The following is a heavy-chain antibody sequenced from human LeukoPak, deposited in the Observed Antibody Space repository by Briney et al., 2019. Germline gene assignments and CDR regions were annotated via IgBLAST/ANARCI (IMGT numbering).Heavy chain of an antibody. CDR3: ARYPHYYGSGSITDDAFDI. V-gene: IGHV4-59*08. D-gene: IGHD3-10*01. CDR2: IYYSGST. Sequence: SETLSLTCTVSGGSISSYYWGWIRQPPGKGLEWIGYIYYSGSTNYNPSLKSRVTISVDTSKNQFSLKLSSVTAADTAVYYCARYPHYYGSGSITDDAFDIWGQGTMVTVSS. CDR1: GGSISSYY. J-gene: IGHJ3*02.